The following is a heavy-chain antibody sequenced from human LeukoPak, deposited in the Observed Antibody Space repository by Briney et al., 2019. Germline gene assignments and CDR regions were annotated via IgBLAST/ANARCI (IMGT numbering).Heavy chain of an antibody. CDR3: AKNPLGWTNRYFDL. Sequence: GGSLRLSCAASGFTFSSYAMSWVRQAPGKGLEWVSAISGSGDSTYYADSVKGRFTISRDNSKNTLNLQMNSLRAEDTAVYYCAKNPLGWTNRYFDLWGRGTLVTVS. V-gene: IGHV3-23*01. J-gene: IGHJ2*01. D-gene: IGHD6-19*01. CDR2: ISGSGDST. CDR1: GFTFSSYA.